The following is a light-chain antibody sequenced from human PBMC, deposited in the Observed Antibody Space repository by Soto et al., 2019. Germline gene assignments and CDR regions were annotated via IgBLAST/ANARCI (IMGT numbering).Light chain of an antibody. CDR2: GAS. J-gene: IGKJ1*01. CDR1: ESVSSD. Sequence: EVVMTQSPATLSVSPGERATLSCRASESVSSDLVWYQQRPGQAPRLLIYGASTRATGIPARFSGSGSGTEFTLTISSLQSEDFAVYYCQQYNNWPRTFGQGTKVDI. V-gene: IGKV3-15*01. CDR3: QQYNNWPRT.